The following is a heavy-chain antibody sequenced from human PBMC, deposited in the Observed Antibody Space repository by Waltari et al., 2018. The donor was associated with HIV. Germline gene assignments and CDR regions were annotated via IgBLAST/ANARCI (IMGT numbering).Heavy chain of an antibody. D-gene: IGHD4-4*01. CDR1: SGSISSSNC. V-gene: IGHV4-4*02. Sequence: QVRLQESGPGLVKPSGTLSLTCVVSSGSISSSNCWSWVRQPPGKGLEWIGEICHSGTTNDNPSFKSRIDMSIDQSDNQFSLVLESVTAADTATYFCARARPLLTTWAGVYDIWGQGTMVIVSS. J-gene: IGHJ3*02. CDR3: ARARPLLTTWAGVYDI. CDR2: ICHSGTT.